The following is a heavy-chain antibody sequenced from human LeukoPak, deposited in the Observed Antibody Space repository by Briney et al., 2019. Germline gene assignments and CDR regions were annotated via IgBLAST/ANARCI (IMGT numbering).Heavy chain of an antibody. Sequence: AGGSLRLSCAASGFTFSSYSMNWVRQAPGKGLEWVSSISSSSSYIYYADSVKGRFTISRDNAKNSLYLQMNSLRAEDTAVYYCARGDILTGFWGMDVWGQGTTVTVSS. J-gene: IGHJ6*02. D-gene: IGHD3-9*01. CDR3: ARGDILTGFWGMDV. CDR1: GFTFSSYS. CDR2: ISSSSSYI. V-gene: IGHV3-21*01.